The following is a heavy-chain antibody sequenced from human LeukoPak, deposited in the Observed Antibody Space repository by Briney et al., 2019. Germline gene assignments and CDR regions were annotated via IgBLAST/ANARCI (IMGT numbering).Heavy chain of an antibody. D-gene: IGHD2-2*01. CDR3: ARERGVVPALGMDV. CDR1: GGSISSGDYY. J-gene: IGHJ6*02. V-gene: IGHV4-30-4*01. Sequence: SETLSLTCTVSGGSISSGDYYWSWIRQPPGKGLEWIGYIYYSGSTYYKPSLKSRVTISVDTSKNQFSLKLSSVTAADTAVYYCARERGVVPALGMDVWGQGTTVTVSS. CDR2: IYYSGST.